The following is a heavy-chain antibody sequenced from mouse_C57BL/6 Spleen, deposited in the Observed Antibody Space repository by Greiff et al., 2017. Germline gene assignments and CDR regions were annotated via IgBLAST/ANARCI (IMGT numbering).Heavy chain of an antibody. CDR1: GYTFTSYT. V-gene: IGHV1-4*01. CDR3: ARDGSSYDYFGD. CDR2: INPGSGYT. J-gene: IGHJ2*01. Sequence: QVQLQQSGAELAKPGASVQMSCKASGYTFTSYTMHWVKQRPGQGLEWIGSINPGSGYTTYNQKFEDKANLTADKTSSTAYMQLSSLTSEDSAVYYCARDGSSYDYFGDWGQGTTLTVSA. D-gene: IGHD1-1*01.